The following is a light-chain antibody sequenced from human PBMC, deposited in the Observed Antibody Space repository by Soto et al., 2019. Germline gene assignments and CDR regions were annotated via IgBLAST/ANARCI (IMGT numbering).Light chain of an antibody. CDR3: QQLNNYSRT. CDR1: QGISNY. CDR2: GAS. Sequence: DIQLTQSPSFLSASVGDRVTITCRASQGISNYLVWYQQKPGKAPNLLIYGASTLQSGVPSRFSGSGSGTDFTLTIDSLQPEDVATDYCQQLNNYSRTFGPGTKVGIK. J-gene: IGKJ3*01. V-gene: IGKV1-9*01.